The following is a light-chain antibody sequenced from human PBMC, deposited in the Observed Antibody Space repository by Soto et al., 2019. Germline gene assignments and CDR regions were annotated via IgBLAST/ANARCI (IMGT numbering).Light chain of an antibody. Sequence: EIVLTQSPATLSLSPGERATLSCRASHYVGISLAWYQQKPGQAPRLLIWDVSNRATGIPARFSGSGSGTDFTLTITSLEPEDSAVYYCRQRSAWPLTFGGGTRVEIK. CDR3: RQRSAWPLT. CDR2: DVS. J-gene: IGKJ4*01. V-gene: IGKV3-11*01. CDR1: HYVGIS.